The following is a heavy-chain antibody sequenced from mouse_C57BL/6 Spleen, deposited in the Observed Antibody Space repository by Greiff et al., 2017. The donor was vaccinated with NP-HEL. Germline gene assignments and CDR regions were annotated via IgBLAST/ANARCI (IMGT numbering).Heavy chain of an antibody. D-gene: IGHD1-1*01. CDR3: ARGDGSSSAWFAY. Sequence: QVQLQQPGAELVKPGASVKLSCKASGYTFTSYWMHWVKQRPGRGLVWIGRIDPNSGGTKYNEKFKSKATLTVDKPSSTAYMQLSSLTSEASAVYYCARGDGSSSAWFAYWGQGTLVTVSA. CDR1: GYTFTSYW. CDR2: IDPNSGGT. V-gene: IGHV1-72*01. J-gene: IGHJ3*01.